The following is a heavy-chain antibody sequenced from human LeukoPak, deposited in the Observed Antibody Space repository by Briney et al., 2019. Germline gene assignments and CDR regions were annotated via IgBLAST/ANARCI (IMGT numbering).Heavy chain of an antibody. J-gene: IGHJ5*02. CDR3: ARDTDWNDAWFDP. D-gene: IGHD1-1*01. CDR2: IYYSGST. Sequence: SETLSLTCTVSGGPVSSGSYYWSWGRQPPGKVLEWIGYIYYSGSTNYNPSLKSRVTISVDTSKNQFPPKLSSVTAADTAVYYCARDTDWNDAWFDPWGQGTLVTVSS. V-gene: IGHV4-61*01. CDR1: GGPVSSGSYY.